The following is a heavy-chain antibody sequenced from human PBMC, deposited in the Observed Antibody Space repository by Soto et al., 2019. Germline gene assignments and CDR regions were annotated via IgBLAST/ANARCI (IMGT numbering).Heavy chain of an antibody. Sequence: QAQVVQSGAKVRKPGSSVKLSCKASEGTFNSYAIAWVRQAPGQGLEWMGGIIPYYNTLNYAQKFQDRVTITADDSTNTVYMELSSLRSDDTTVYFYASGASRWYPYFFDSWAQGTLVTVSS. D-gene: IGHD6-13*01. V-gene: IGHV1-69*01. CDR3: ASGASRWYPYFFDS. J-gene: IGHJ4*02. CDR2: IIPYYNTL. CDR1: EGTFNSYA.